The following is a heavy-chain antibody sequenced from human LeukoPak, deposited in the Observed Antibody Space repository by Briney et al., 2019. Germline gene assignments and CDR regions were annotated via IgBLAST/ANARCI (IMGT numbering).Heavy chain of an antibody. D-gene: IGHD6-19*01. CDR3: ARSSGSAFDI. Sequence: GGSLRLSCAASGFTFSSYWMSWVRQAPGKGLEWVANTKQDGSEKYYVDSVKGRFTISRDNAENSLYLQMNSLRAEDTALYYCARSSGSAFDIWGQGTMVTVSS. J-gene: IGHJ3*02. CDR1: GFTFSSYW. CDR2: TKQDGSEK. V-gene: IGHV3-7*05.